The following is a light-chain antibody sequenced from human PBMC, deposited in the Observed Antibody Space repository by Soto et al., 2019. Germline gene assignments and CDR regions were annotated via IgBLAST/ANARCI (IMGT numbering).Light chain of an antibody. V-gene: IGKV3-20*01. J-gene: IGKJ2*03. CDR2: DAS. Sequence: DIVLTQSPGTLSLSPGERATLSCRASQSLGTDYLAWYQQKPGQAPRLLIYDASRRATGIPVRFSGSGSVADFTLTISTLEPEDFAVYYCQQYAYSPPHSFGQGTKLEIK. CDR3: QQYAYSPPHS. CDR1: QSLGTDY.